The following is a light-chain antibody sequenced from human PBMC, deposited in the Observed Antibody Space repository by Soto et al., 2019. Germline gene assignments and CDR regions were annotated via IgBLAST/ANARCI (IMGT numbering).Light chain of an antibody. CDR2: GAS. CDR3: QPYGSSPLT. CDR1: QSVSSSY. Sequence: EIVLTQSPGTLSLSPGERATLSCRASQSVSSSYLAWYQQKPGQAPRLLIYGASSRATGIPDRFSGSGSGTDFTLTISRLEPEVFAVYYCQPYGSSPLTFGPGTKVDIK. J-gene: IGKJ3*01. V-gene: IGKV3-20*01.